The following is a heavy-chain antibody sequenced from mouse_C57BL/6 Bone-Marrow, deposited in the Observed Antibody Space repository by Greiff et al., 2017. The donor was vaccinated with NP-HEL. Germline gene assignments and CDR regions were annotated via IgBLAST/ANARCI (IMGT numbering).Heavy chain of an antibody. V-gene: IGHV10-1*01. CDR2: IRSKSNNYAT. CDR3: VRYYYGSPYYFDY. Sequence: EVQLVESGGGLVQPKGSLKLSCAASGFSFNTYAMNWVRQAPGKGLEWVARIRSKSNNYATYYADSVKDRFTISRDDSESMLYLQMNNLKTEDTAMYYCVRYYYGSPYYFDYWGQGTTLTVSS. D-gene: IGHD1-1*01. J-gene: IGHJ2*01. CDR1: GFSFNTYA.